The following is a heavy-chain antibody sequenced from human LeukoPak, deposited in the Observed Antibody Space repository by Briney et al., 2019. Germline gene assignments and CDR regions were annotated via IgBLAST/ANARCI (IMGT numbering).Heavy chain of an antibody. CDR3: ARRLTQYDCFDP. D-gene: IGHD2-2*01. J-gene: IGHJ5*02. CDR2: TYYRSTSYN. CDR1: GVSVSSNSVT. V-gene: IGHV6-1*01. Sequence: SQTFSLTWAISGVSVSSNSVTWNWIRQSPSSGLEWLGRTYYRSTSYNDYAVSVRSRITVNPDTSKNQFSLHLNSVTAEDTAVYYCARRLTQYDCFDPWGQGILVTV.